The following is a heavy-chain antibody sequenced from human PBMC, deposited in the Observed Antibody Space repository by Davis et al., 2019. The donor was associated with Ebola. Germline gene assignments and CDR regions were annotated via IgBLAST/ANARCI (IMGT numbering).Heavy chain of an antibody. CDR2: IYPGDSQT. CDR3: ARCDRYYYYGMDV. CDR1: GYSFTRYW. V-gene: IGHV5-51*01. Sequence: GESLKISCKGSGYSFTRYWIGWVRQKPGKGPEWVAFIYPGDSQTRYSPSFQGQVTISADKSSSTAFLQWNSLKASDTAMYYCARCDRYYYYGMDVWGQGTTVTVSS. D-gene: IGHD2-21*01. J-gene: IGHJ6*02.